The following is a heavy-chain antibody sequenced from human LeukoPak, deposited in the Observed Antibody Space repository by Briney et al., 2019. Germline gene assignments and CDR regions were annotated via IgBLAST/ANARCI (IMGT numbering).Heavy chain of an antibody. Sequence: SETLSLTRTVSGGSISSYYWSWIRQPPGKGLEWIGYIYYSGSTNYNPSLKSRVTISVDTSKNQFSLKLSSVTAADTAVYYCARCPGFYYYGMDVCGQGTTVTVSS. V-gene: IGHV4-59*08. J-gene: IGHJ6*02. CDR1: GGSISSYY. CDR2: IYYSGST. CDR3: ARCPGFYYYGMDV.